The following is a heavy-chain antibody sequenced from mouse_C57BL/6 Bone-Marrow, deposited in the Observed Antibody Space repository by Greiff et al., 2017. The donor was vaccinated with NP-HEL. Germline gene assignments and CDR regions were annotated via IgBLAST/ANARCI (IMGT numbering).Heavy chain of an antibody. D-gene: IGHD2-1*01. CDR1: GFTFSSYG. CDR3: ATLYYGNYDAMDY. J-gene: IGHJ4*01. Sequence: EVQGVESGGDLVKPGGSLKLSCAASGFTFSSYGMSWVRQTPDKRLEWVATISSGGRYTYYLDSVKGRFTISRDNAKNTLYLQMSSLESEDTAMYYCATLYYGNYDAMDYWGQGTSVTVSS. V-gene: IGHV5-6*01. CDR2: ISSGGRYT.